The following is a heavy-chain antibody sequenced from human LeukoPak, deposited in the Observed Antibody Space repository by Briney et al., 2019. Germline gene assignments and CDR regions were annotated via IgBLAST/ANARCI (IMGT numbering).Heavy chain of an antibody. Sequence: HPGGSLRLPCAASGFTFSSSAMSWVRQAPGKGLEWVSAFSNNGGYTYYADSVQGRFTISRDNSKSTLCLQMNSLRAEDTAVYYCAKQLGYCSDGSCYFPYWGQGTLVTVSS. CDR2: FSNNGGYT. V-gene: IGHV3-23*01. CDR3: AKQLGYCSDGSCYFPY. J-gene: IGHJ4*02. D-gene: IGHD2-15*01. CDR1: GFTFSSSA.